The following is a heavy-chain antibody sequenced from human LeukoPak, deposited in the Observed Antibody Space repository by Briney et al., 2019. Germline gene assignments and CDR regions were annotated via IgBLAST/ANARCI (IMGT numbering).Heavy chain of an antibody. D-gene: IGHD6-19*01. CDR1: GRFISNYH. CDR3: ARRDISSGWSFDY. V-gene: IGHV4-4*07. Sequence: SETLSLICTVSGRFISNYHWRGTRQPAGKGLEGIGQIHTSGSTNYNPPLKSRVTMSIDTTEDQVSLTIRSVTAADTAFYYCARRDISSGWSFDYWGQGTLVTVSS. J-gene: IGHJ4*02. CDR2: IHTSGST.